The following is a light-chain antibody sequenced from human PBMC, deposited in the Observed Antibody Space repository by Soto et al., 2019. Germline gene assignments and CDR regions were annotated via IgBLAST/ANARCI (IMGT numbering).Light chain of an antibody. V-gene: IGKV3-20*01. J-gene: IGKJ1*01. Sequence: VLSQSPSILSLSPWERATLSCVASQSVPSTYFAWYQQKAGQPPRLLISGTSNRATGIPDRFSGSGSGTDFTLTISRLEPEDFAVYFCQQFGNSPWTFGQGTKVDI. CDR2: GTS. CDR3: QQFGNSPWT. CDR1: QSVPSTY.